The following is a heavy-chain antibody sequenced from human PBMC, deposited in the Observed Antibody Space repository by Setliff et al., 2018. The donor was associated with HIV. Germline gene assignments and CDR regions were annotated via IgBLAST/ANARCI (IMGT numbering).Heavy chain of an antibody. D-gene: IGHD4-4*01. J-gene: IGHJ3*01. CDR1: GYTFVKFG. CDR3: ARDPPSSNPTLQYAFDL. V-gene: IGHV1-18*01. CDR2: SSPNGNT. Sequence: ASVKVSCKASGYTFVKFGISWVRQAPGQGLEWLGWSSPNGNTKYHYNLQGRVTMTTDTPTSTAFMELRSLTSYDTAVYFCARDPPSSNPTLQYAFDLWGQGTMVTVSS.